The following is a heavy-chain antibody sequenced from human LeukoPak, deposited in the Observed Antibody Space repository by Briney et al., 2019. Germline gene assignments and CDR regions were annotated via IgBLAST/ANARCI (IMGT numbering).Heavy chain of an antibody. CDR1: GLTFSNVW. CDR2: TKTKTEGGTT. J-gene: IGHJ4*02. Sequence: PGGTLRLSCAGSGLTFSNVWMSWVRQAPGKGLEWIGRTKTKTEGGTTDYAATVKGRFTISRNDSKNTLYLQMNSLKTEDTGLYYCTRYTVAASGYWGQGTLVTVSS. CDR3: TRYTVAASGY. D-gene: IGHD6-19*01. V-gene: IGHV3-15*01.